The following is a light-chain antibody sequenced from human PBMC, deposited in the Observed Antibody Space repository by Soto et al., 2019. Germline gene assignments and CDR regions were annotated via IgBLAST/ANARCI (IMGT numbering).Light chain of an antibody. Sequence: EIVLTQSPGTLSLSPGERATLSCRASQSFSSSYLAWYQQKPGQAPRLLMYGASNRATGIPDRFSGSGSGTDFTLTIRRLEPEDFSVYYCHQYSNSPPYPFGQRPKLEIK. CDR2: GAS. J-gene: IGKJ2*01. CDR3: HQYSNSPPYP. V-gene: IGKV3-20*01. CDR1: QSFSSSY.